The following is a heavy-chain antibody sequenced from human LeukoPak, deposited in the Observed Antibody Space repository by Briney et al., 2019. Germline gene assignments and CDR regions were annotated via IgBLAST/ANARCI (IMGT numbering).Heavy chain of an antibody. CDR2: IYYTGT. CDR3: ARGKYIYDSRPVAGWYFDY. Sequence: SETLSLTCTVSGGSVTDYYGSWIRQSPGKGLEWIGYIYYTGTSYNPSLKSRVTISADTPKNQFSLKLISVTAADTAVYYCARGKYIYDSRPVAGWYFDYWGQGTLVTVSS. CDR1: GGSVTDYY. J-gene: IGHJ4*02. V-gene: IGHV4-59*02. D-gene: IGHD3-22*01.